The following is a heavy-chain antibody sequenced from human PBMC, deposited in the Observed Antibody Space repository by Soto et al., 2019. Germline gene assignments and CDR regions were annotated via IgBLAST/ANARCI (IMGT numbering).Heavy chain of an antibody. CDR2: INSDGSST. V-gene: IGHV3-74*01. J-gene: IGHJ4*02. Sequence: PGGSLRLSCAASGYTVSSHWMHSVRQAPVKGLVWVSRINSDGSSTTYADSVKGRFTFSRDNAKNTLYLQMNSLRAEHTAIYYCARDEGYGYGVDYWGQGTLVTVSS. CDR1: GYTVSSHW. CDR3: ARDEGYGYGVDY. D-gene: IGHD5-18*01.